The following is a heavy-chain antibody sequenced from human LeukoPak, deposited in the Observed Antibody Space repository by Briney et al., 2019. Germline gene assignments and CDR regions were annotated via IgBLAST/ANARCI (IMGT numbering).Heavy chain of an antibody. D-gene: IGHD1-26*01. CDR3: ARAAGGSGRSDY. CDR1: GFTFSSYN. CDR2: ISTSSSTI. V-gene: IGHV3-48*04. Sequence: GGSLRLSCAAYGFTFSSYNMNWVRQAPGKGLEWVSYISTSSSTIYYADSVKGRFTISRDNAKNSLYLQMSSLRAEDTAVYYCARAAGGSGRSDYWGQGTLVTVSS. J-gene: IGHJ4*02.